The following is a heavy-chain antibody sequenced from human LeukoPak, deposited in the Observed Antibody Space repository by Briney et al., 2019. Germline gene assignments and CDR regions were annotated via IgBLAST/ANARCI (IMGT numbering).Heavy chain of an antibody. Sequence: GASLRLSCAASGFAFSTYAMYWVRQAPGKGLEWVTVISYDGSNKYYADSVKGRFTISRDNSKNTLYLQLNSLRAEDTAVYYCARGAYCSDDSCPGAFDIWGQGTMVTV. J-gene: IGHJ3*02. D-gene: IGHD2-15*01. CDR2: ISYDGSNK. CDR3: ARGAYCSDDSCPGAFDI. V-gene: IGHV3-33*01. CDR1: GFAFSTYA.